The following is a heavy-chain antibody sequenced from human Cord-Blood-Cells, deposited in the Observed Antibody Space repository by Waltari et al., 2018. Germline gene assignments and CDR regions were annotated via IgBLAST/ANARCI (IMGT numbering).Heavy chain of an antibody. Sequence: QVQLQQWGAGLLKPSETLSLTCAVYGGSFRGYYWSWIRQPPGKGLEWIGEINHSGSTNYNPSLKSRVTISADTSKNQFSLKLSSVTAADTAVYYCARGGGRNGADYWGQGTLGTVSS. CDR1: GGSFRGYY. CDR2: INHSGST. V-gene: IGHV4-34*01. J-gene: IGHJ4*02. CDR3: ARGGGRNGADY. D-gene: IGHD1-26*01.